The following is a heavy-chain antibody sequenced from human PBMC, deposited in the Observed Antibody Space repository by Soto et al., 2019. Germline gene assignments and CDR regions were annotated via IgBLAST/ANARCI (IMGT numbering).Heavy chain of an antibody. CDR2: IYPGDSDT. CDR3: ARTRSFTLGSYYDGMDV. D-gene: IGHD6-6*01. J-gene: IGHJ6*01. CDR1: GYIFARYW. V-gene: IGHV5-51*01. Sequence: KISCRVYGYIFARYWIVWLRQMPVKDLEWMGIIYPGDSDTRYSPSFQGQVTISADKSLRTAYLQWTSLKASDTALYYCARTRSFTLGSYYDGMDVWGQGTTVTVSS.